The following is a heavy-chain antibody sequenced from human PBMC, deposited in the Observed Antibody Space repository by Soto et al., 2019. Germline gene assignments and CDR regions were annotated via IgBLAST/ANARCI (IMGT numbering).Heavy chain of an antibody. Sequence: PSETLSLTCTVSGGSISGSSYYWGWLRQPPGKELEYIGIIYYSGYTYYNPSLKSRVTISVDTSKNQFSLKVTSVTAADTAVYFCAIYHYASGGYGVRGRYFDSWGQGTLVTVSS. V-gene: IGHV4-39*01. CDR3: AIYHYASGGYGVRGRYFDS. CDR2: IYYSGYT. J-gene: IGHJ4*02. D-gene: IGHD3-10*01. CDR1: GGSISGSSYY.